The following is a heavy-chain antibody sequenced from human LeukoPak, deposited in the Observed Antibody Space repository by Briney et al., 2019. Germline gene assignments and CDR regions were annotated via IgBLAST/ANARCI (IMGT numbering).Heavy chain of an antibody. J-gene: IGHJ4*02. V-gene: IGHV3-7*03. CDR2: IKQGGSEK. Sequence: GGSLRLSCAASGFTFSSYWMSWVRQAPGKGLEWVANIKQGGSEKYYVDSVKGRFTSSRDNAKNSLYLQMNSLRPEDTAVSYCARDDPYYYDSSGYYPTVSLDYWGQGTLVTVSS. D-gene: IGHD3-22*01. CDR3: ARDDPYYYDSSGYYPTVSLDY. CDR1: GFTFSSYW.